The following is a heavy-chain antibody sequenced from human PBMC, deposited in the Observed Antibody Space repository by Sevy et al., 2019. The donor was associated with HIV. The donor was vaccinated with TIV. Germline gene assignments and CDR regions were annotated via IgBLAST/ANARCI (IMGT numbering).Heavy chain of an antibody. D-gene: IGHD6-13*01. J-gene: IGHJ4*02. CDR3: AKDVRSDSRGYFDY. V-gene: IGHV3-23*01. CDR2: ISGRGVST. CDR1: RFTLSSYA. Sequence: GGSLRLSCAASRFTLSSYAMSWVRQAPGKGLERGSAISGRGVSTYYADSVKGRITISRGNSKNTLYLQMNSLRAEDTAVYYCAKDVRSDSRGYFDYWGQGILVTVSS.